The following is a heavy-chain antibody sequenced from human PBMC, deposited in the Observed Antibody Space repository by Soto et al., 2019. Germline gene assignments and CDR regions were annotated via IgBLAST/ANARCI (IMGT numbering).Heavy chain of an antibody. J-gene: IGHJ4*02. CDR2: ISGTGDST. Sequence: PGESLKISCAASGFTFSSYAMSWVRQAPGKGLEWVSAISGTGDSTYYADSVKGRFTISRDNSKNTLYLQINSLRAEDTAVYYCAKDRDSSGYYYRNYWGQGTLVTVSS. V-gene: IGHV3-23*01. CDR3: AKDRDSSGYYYRNY. CDR1: GFTFSSYA. D-gene: IGHD3-22*01.